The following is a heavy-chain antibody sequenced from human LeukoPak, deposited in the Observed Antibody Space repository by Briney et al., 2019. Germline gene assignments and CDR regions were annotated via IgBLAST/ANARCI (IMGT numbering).Heavy chain of an antibody. CDR3: ARLGRYCSGGSCRRPDAFDI. J-gene: IGHJ3*02. CDR1: GYTFTSYY. Sequence: ASVKVSCKASGYTFTSYYMHWVRQAPGQGLEWMGIINPSGGSTSYAQKFQGRVTMIRDTSTSTVYMELSSLRSEDTAVYYCARLGRYCSGGSCRRPDAFDIWGQGTMVTVSS. V-gene: IGHV1-46*01. CDR2: INPSGGST. D-gene: IGHD2-15*01.